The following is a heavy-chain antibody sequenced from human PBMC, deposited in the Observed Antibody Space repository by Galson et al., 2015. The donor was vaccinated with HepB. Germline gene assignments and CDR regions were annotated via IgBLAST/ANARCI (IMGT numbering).Heavy chain of an antibody. CDR3: ARDPRKITFLRPDFDRGMDV. J-gene: IGHJ6*02. CDR1: GYTFTSYG. CDR2: ISADNGNT. Sequence: SVKVSCKASGYTFTSYGISWVRQAPGQGPEWMGWISADNGNTNYAQKFRGRATMTTDTSTSTAYMELRSLRSDDTAVYYCARDPRKITFLRPDFDRGMDVWGQGTTVTVSS. V-gene: IGHV1-18*04. D-gene: IGHD3-16*01.